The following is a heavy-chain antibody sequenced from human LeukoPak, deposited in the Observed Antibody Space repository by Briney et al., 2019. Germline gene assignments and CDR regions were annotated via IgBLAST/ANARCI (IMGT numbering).Heavy chain of an antibody. CDR1: GYSISSDFY. CDR2: IFHSGST. V-gene: IGHV4-38-2*02. J-gene: IGHJ3*02. Sequence: PSETLSLTCTVSGYSISSDFYWGWVRQPPGKGLEWLGTIFHSGSTYYNPSLKSRGTISVDTSKNQFSLKLYYVTAADTAVYYCARHPQWGLIPWTFDIWGQGTMVTVSS. D-gene: IGHD3-16*01. CDR3: ARHPQWGLIPWTFDI.